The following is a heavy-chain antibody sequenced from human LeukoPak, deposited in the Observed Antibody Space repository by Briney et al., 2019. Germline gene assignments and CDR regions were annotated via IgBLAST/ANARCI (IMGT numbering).Heavy chain of an antibody. Sequence: PGGSLRLSCAASGFTFSSYAMSWVRQAPGKGLEWVSAISGSGGSTYYADSVKGRFTISRDNSKNTLYLQMNSLRAEDTAVYYCAKDMGRAFVVASYFDYWGQGTLVTVSS. CDR1: GFTFSSYA. J-gene: IGHJ4*02. D-gene: IGHD2-21*01. V-gene: IGHV3-23*01. CDR3: AKDMGRAFVVASYFDY. CDR2: ISGSGGST.